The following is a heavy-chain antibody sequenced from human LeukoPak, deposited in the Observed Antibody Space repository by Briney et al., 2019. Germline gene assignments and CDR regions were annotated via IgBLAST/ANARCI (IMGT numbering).Heavy chain of an antibody. D-gene: IGHD6-19*01. J-gene: IGHJ4*02. CDR3: ARDLRNGWASY. V-gene: IGHV3-48*03. CDR2: ISGGVTTI. CDR1: GFTFSIFE. Sequence: GGSLRLSCAASGFTFSIFEMNWVRQAPGKGLEWVSYISGGVTTIHYADSVKGRFTISRDNAKNSLYLQMNSLRVEDTAVYYCARDLRNGWASYWGQGTLVIVSS.